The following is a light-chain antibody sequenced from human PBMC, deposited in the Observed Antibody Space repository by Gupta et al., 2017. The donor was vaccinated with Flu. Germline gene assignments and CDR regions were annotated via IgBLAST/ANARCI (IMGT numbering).Light chain of an antibody. CDR2: AVS. J-gene: IGKJ1*01. Sequence: ERVTLSCRASQRPSGNYLAWFQQRPGQAPRLLIDAVSNRATGIPDRFSGSVFGTDFTLTISRLEPEDFATYYCQHYGSPPWTFGQGTKVEVK. CDR1: QRPSGNY. V-gene: IGKV3-20*01. CDR3: QHYGSPPWT.